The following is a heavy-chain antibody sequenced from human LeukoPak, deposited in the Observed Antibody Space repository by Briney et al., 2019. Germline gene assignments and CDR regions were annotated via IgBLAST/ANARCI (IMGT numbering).Heavy chain of an antibody. D-gene: IGHD6-6*01. V-gene: IGHV1-18*01. Sequence: ASVTVSFKASGYTFTSYGISWVRQAPGQGLEWMGWISAYNRNTNYAQKLQGRVTMTTDTSTSTAYMELRSLRSDDTAVYYCARGKTNIAARPDAYFDYWGQGTLVTVSS. CDR2: ISAYNRNT. CDR3: ARGKTNIAARPDAYFDY. J-gene: IGHJ4*02. CDR1: GYTFTSYG.